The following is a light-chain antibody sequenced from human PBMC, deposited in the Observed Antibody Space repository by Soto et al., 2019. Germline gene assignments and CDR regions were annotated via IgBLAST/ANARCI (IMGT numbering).Light chain of an antibody. CDR2: KVS. CDR1: LSLVYSDGNIY. V-gene: IGKV2-30*01. J-gene: IGKJ2*01. CDR3: MQAAYWPYT. Sequence: EAVLTQSPATLPVTLGQPASISCRSSLSLVYSDGNIYFNWFQQRPGHSPRSLIYKVSSRDSGVTGRFSGRGSGTNFTLKISRVEAEAAAVYYCMQAAYWPYTFGQGTRLEIK.